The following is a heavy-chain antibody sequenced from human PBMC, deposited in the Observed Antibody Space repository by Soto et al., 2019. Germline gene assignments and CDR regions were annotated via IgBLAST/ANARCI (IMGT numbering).Heavy chain of an antibody. CDR2: INPIFGTA. J-gene: IGHJ4*02. CDR1: GGTFSSYA. CDR3: ARGTSSSSSNPFDY. Sequence: QVQLVQSGAEVKKPGSSVKVSCKAYGGTFSSYAISWVRQAPGQGLEWMGGINPIFGTANYAQKFQGRVTITADESTSTGYRELSSLRSEDTAVYYCARGTSSSSSNPFDYWGQGTMVTVSS. V-gene: IGHV1-69*12. D-gene: IGHD6-6*01.